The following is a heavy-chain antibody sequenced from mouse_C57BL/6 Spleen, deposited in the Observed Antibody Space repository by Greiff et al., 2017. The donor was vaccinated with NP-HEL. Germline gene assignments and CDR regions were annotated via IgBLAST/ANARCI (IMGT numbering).Heavy chain of an antibody. D-gene: IGHD3-2*02. CDR1: GYTFTSYT. CDR2: INPSSGYT. V-gene: IGHV1-4*01. J-gene: IGHJ2*01. Sequence: QVQLKESGAELARPGASVKMSCKASGYTFTSYTMHWVKQRPGQGLEWIGYINPSSGYTKYNQKFKDKATLTADKSSSTAYMQLSSLTSEDSAVYYCARSAQAIDYWGQGTTLTVSS. CDR3: ARSAQAIDY.